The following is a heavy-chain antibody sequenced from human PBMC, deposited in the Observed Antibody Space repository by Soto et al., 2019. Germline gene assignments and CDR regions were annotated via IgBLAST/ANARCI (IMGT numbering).Heavy chain of an antibody. V-gene: IGHV3-15*07. CDR2: IKSEVNGGTV. D-gene: IGHD3-16*01. CDR3: SAEPPNWGAYAFDY. J-gene: IGHJ4*02. CDR1: GFTFSVAW. Sequence: EVQLAESGGDLVKPGGSLRLSCAASGFTFSVAWMNWVRQTPGKGLEWVGRIKSEVNGGTVDYAAPVKGRFVISRNEYKNTPDLVMNSLKTENTAVYYCSAEPPNWGAYAFDYWCQGTQVTVSS.